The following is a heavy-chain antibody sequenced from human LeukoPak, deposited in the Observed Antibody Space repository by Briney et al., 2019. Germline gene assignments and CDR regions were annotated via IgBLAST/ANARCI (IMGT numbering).Heavy chain of an antibody. CDR3: ARVAKERVGGVYYFDY. CDR2: IGTAGDT. D-gene: IGHD1-1*01. CDR1: GFTFSDYD. J-gene: IGHJ4*02. Sequence: GGSLRLSCAASGFTFSDYDMHWVRQATGKGLEWVSAIGTAGDTFYTGSVKGRFTISRENAKNSLYLQMNSLRAGDTAVYYCARVAKERVGGVYYFDYWGQGTLVTVSS. V-gene: IGHV3-13*01.